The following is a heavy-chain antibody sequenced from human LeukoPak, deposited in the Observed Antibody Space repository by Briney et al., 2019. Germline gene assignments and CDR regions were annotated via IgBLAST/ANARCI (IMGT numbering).Heavy chain of an antibody. CDR3: AREGVAVDAFDI. J-gene: IGHJ3*02. CDR2: ISYSGNT. CDR1: GASIRSTSYY. V-gene: IGHV4-39*07. D-gene: IGHD6-19*01. Sequence: SETLSLTCTVSGASIRSTSYYWGWIRQPPGKGLEWIGTISYSGNTYYNPSLKSRVTISVDTSKNQFSLKLSSVTAADTAVYYCAREGVAVDAFDIWGQGTMVTVSS.